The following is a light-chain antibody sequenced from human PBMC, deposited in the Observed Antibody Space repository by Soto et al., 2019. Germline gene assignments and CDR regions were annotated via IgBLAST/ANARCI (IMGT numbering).Light chain of an antibody. V-gene: IGKV1-33*01. J-gene: IGKJ4*01. CDR3: QQYDNLALT. CDR2: DAS. Sequence: DIRMTLSPSSLTASVGDRVTITCQASQDISDYLNWYQHKPGKAPKLLIYDASNLETGVPSRFSGSGSGTDFTFTISSLQPEDIATYYCQQYDNLALTFGGGTKVELK. CDR1: QDISDY.